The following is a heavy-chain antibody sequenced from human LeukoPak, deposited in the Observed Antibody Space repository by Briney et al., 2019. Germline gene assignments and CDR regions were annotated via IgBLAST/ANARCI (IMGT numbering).Heavy chain of an antibody. CDR2: LYYSGST. CDR1: GGSISSYY. J-gene: IGHJ4*02. V-gene: IGHV4-59*13. CDR3: ARSRTNYDSSGYFGY. D-gene: IGHD3-22*01. Sequence: SETLSLTCTVSGGSISSYYWSWIRQPPGKGLEWIGYLYYSGSTNYNPSLKSRVPLSVDTSKNQFSLKLSSVTAADTAVYYCARSRTNYDSSGYFGYWGQGTLVTVSS.